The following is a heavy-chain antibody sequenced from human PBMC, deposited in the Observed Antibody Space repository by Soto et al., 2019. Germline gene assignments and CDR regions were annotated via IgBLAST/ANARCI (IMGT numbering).Heavy chain of an antibody. Sequence: GGSLRLSCAASGFTFSSYATHWVRQAPGKGLEWVAVISYDGSNKYYADSVKGRFTISRDNSKNTLYLQMNSLRAEDTAVYYCARDAASGSYPQEYYFDYWGQGT. V-gene: IGHV3-30-3*01. J-gene: IGHJ4*02. D-gene: IGHD1-26*01. CDR3: ARDAASGSYPQEYYFDY. CDR1: GFTFSSYA. CDR2: ISYDGSNK.